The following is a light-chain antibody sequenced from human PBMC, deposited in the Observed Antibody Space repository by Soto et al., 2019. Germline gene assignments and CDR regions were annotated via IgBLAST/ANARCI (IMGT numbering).Light chain of an antibody. V-gene: IGKV3-11*01. CDR2: DAS. CDR1: QSVSSY. J-gene: IGKJ4*01. Sequence: EIVLTQSPATLSLSPGERATLSCRASQSVSSYLAWYQQKPGQAPRLLIYDASNRATGIPARFSGSGSGTDFTLTISSLEPEDFAVYYCQQRRKLTCGGGTKVEIK. CDR3: QQRRKLT.